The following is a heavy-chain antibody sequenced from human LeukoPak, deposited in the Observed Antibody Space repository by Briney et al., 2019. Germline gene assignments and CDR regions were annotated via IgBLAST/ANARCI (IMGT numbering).Heavy chain of an antibody. D-gene: IGHD2-2*01. V-gene: IGHV3-7*03. CDR2: IKQDGSEK. CDR3: AREFGYQLEDAFDI. CDR1: GFTFSSYW. J-gene: IGHJ3*02. Sequence: GGCLRLSCAASGFTFSSYWMSWVRQAPGKGLEWVAKIKQDGSEKYYVDSVKGRFTISRDNAKNSLYLQMNSLRAEDTAVYYCAREFGYQLEDAFDIWGQGTMVTVSS.